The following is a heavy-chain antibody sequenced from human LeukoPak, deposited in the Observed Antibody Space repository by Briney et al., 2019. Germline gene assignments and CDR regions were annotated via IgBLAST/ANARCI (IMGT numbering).Heavy chain of an antibody. CDR3: AKDTTPPKAGFDP. CDR1: GFTFSSNG. Sequence: GGSLRLSCAASGFTFSSNGMHCVRQAPGKGLEWVAFIWYDGSNKYYADSVKGRFTISRDNSKNTLYLQMNSLRAEDTAVYYCAKDTTPPKAGFDPWGQGTLVTVSS. J-gene: IGHJ5*02. V-gene: IGHV3-30*02. CDR2: IWYDGSNK. D-gene: IGHD1-14*01.